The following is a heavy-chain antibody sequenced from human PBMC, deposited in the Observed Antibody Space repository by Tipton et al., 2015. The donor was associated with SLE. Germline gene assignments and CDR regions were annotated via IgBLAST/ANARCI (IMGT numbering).Heavy chain of an antibody. CDR2: INQDGGEK. Sequence: SLRLSCVATGFTFSNSWMSWVRHIPGKGLEWVANINQDGGEKYSADSVRGRFTISRDNAKNSLYLQMDSLRADGTAVYYCARGFGGYPNWGQGSLVSVSS. V-gene: IGHV3-7*01. D-gene: IGHD3-3*01. J-gene: IGHJ4*02. CDR3: ARGFGGYPN. CDR1: GFTFSNSW.